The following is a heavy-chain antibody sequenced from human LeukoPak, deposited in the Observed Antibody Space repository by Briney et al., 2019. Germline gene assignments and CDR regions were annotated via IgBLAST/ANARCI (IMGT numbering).Heavy chain of an antibody. J-gene: IGHJ4*02. Sequence: SETLSLTCTVSGGSISTYYWSWIRQPPGKELEWIGYIYYSGSTNYSPSLKTRVTISVDTSKKQFSLKLTSVTTADTAVYYCARGVDYFDYWGQRTLVTVSS. CDR3: ARGVDYFDY. V-gene: IGHV4-59*01. CDR2: IYYSGST. CDR1: GGSISTYY.